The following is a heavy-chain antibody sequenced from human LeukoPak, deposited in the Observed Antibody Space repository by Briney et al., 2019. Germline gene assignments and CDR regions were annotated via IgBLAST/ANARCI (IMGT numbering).Heavy chain of an antibody. CDR2: IGGGGATT. CDR3: AKDRGWFGGSLANFDI. V-gene: IGHV3-23*01. CDR1: GFIFSNYA. D-gene: IGHD3-10*01. J-gene: IGHJ4*02. Sequence: GGSLRLSCAASGFIFSNYAMSWLRQAPGKGLEWVSAIGGGGATTYYADSVKGRFTISRDNSKNTLYLQMNSLRAEDTAVYYCAKDRGWFGGSLANFDIWGQGTLVTVSS.